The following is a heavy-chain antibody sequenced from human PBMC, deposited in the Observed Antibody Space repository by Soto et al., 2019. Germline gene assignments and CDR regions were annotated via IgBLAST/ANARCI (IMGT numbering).Heavy chain of an antibody. CDR3: ARADSSAYYDAFDI. Sequence: GESLKISCKGSGYGFTTYWIGWVRQMPGKGLEWMGIIYPGDSDTRYSPSFQGQVTISADKSITTAYLQWSSLKASDTAMYYCARADSSAYYDAFDIWGQGTMVTVSS. J-gene: IGHJ3*02. CDR2: IYPGDSDT. V-gene: IGHV5-51*01. CDR1: GYGFTTYW. D-gene: IGHD3-22*01.